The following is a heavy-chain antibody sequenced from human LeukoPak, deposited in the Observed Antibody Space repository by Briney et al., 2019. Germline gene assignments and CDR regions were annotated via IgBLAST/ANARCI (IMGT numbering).Heavy chain of an antibody. J-gene: IGHJ6*02. V-gene: IGHV3-23*01. CDR2: ISGSGAST. Sequence: PGGSLRLSCLTSGFTFSTNAMSWVRQAPGKGLEWISGISGSGASTYYADSVTGRFTISRDNSRNTLYLQMNSLRAEDTAVYYCAREVTNPWRYYYYGMDVWGQGTTVTVSS. CDR1: GFTFSTNA. D-gene: IGHD1-1*01. CDR3: AREVTNPWRYYYYGMDV.